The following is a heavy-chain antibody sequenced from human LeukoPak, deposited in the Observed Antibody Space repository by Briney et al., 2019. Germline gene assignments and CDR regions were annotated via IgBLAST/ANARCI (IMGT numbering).Heavy chain of an antibody. J-gene: IGHJ5*02. CDR3: ARVLGAARQKDWFDP. CDR1: GGSISSGGYY. V-gene: IGHV4-30-2*01. D-gene: IGHD6-6*01. CDR2: IYHSGST. Sequence: SETLSLTCTVSGGSISSGGYYWSWIRQPPGKGLEWIGYIYHSGSTYYNPSLKSRVTISVDRSKNQFSLKLSSVTAADTAVYYCARVLGAARQKDWFDPWGQGTLVTVSS.